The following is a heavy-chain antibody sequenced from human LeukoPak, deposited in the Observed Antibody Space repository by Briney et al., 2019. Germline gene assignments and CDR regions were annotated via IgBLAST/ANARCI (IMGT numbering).Heavy chain of an antibody. J-gene: IGHJ4*02. D-gene: IGHD1-26*01. CDR1: GFTFSSYG. CDR2: IWYDGSNK. CDR3: AREGIVGAMDD. Sequence: PGGSLRLSCAASGFTFSSYGMHWVRQAPGKGLEWVAVIWYDGSNKYYADSVKGRFTISRDNSKNTLFLQMNTLRAEDTAVYYCAREGIVGAMDDWGQGTLVTVSS. V-gene: IGHV3-33*01.